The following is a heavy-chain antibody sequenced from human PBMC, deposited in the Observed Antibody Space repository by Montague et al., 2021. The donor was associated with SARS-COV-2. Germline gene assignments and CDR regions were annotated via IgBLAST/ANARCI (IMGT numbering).Heavy chain of an antibody. V-gene: IGHV3-23*03. D-gene: IGHD3-10*01. CDR1: GFTFSDYA. CDR3: AKDQDNWFGESRLGGSGMDV. CDR2: IFTGDSTT. Sequence: SLRLSCAASGFTFSDYAMTWVRQAPGKGLEWVSIIFTGDSTTYSADSVKGRFTISRDNSKNTLYLQMNRLRAEDTAVYYCAKDQDNWFGESRLGGSGMDVWGQGTTVTVSS. J-gene: IGHJ6*02.